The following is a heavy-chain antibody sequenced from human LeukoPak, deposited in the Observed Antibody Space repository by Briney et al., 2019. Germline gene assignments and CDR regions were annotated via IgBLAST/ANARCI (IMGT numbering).Heavy chain of an antibody. CDR2: INGDGSST. V-gene: IGHV3-74*01. CDR3: ARDGMTAARDAFDI. J-gene: IGHJ3*02. CDR1: GFTFSSYW. Sequence: QSGGSLRLSCAASGFTFSSYWMHWVRQAPGKGLVWVSRINGDGSSTTYADSVKGRFTISRDNAKNTLYLQMNSLRAEDTAVYYCARDGMTAARDAFDIWGQGTMVTVSS. D-gene: IGHD1-14*01.